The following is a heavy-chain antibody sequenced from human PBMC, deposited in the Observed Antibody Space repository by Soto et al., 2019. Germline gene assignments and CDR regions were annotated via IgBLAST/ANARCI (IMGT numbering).Heavy chain of an antibody. J-gene: IGHJ4*02. V-gene: IGHV4-59*08. CDR3: ARHLPYCGGDCYSFDY. D-gene: IGHD2-21*02. CDR1: GGSISSYY. CDR2: IYYSAST. Sequence: SETLSLTCTVSGGSISSYYWSWIRQPPGKGLEWIGYIYYSASTNYSPSLKSRVTISVDTSKNQFSLNLSSVTAADTAVYYCARHLPYCGGDCYSFDYWGQGTLVTVSS.